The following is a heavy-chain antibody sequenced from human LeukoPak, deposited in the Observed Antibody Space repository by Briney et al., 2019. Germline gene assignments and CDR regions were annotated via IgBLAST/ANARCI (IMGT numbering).Heavy chain of an antibody. CDR3: ARGPRLATTVTTSLLDY. D-gene: IGHD4-17*01. CDR2: MNPNSGNT. CDR1: GYTFTSYD. V-gene: IGHV1-8*01. J-gene: IGHJ4*02. Sequence: ASVKVSCKGSGYTFTSYDINWVRQATGQGLEWMGWMNPNSGNTGYAQKFQGRVTMTRNTSISTAYMELSSLRSEDTAVYYCARGPRLATTVTTSLLDYWGQGTLVTVSS.